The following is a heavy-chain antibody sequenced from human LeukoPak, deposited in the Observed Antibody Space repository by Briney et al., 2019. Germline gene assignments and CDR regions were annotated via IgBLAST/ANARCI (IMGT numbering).Heavy chain of an antibody. D-gene: IGHD2-15*01. Sequence: GGSLRLSCAASGFTFSSYWMHWVRQAPGKGPVWVSRINNDGSGTTYADSVEGRFTISRDDAKNTLYLQMNSLRAEDTAVYYCVRGGESTWSWGQGTLVTVSS. CDR3: VRGGESTWS. CDR1: GFTFSSYW. J-gene: IGHJ5*02. V-gene: IGHV3-74*01. CDR2: INNDGSGT.